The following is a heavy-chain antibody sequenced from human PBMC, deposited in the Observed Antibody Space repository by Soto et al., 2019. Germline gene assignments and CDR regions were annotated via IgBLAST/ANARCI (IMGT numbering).Heavy chain of an antibody. CDR3: SHRILRTVFGLVTTTAIYFDF. J-gene: IGHJ4*02. D-gene: IGHD3-3*01. V-gene: IGHV2-5*02. CDR2: IFWDDDK. Sequence: QITLNESGPTVVKPAETLTLTCTFSGFSLTTSGVGVAWIRQSPGKAPEWLALIFWDDDKRYSASLKSRLTITKDTSTNQVVLTIASVDPADTATYYCSHRILRTVFGLVTTTAIYFDFWGQGPPVVVAS. CDR1: GFSLTTSGVG.